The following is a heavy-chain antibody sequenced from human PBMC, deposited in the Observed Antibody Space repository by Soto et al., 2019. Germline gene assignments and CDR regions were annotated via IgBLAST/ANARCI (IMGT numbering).Heavy chain of an antibody. V-gene: IGHV3-30*18. Sequence: GGSLRLSCAASGFTFSDYGMHWVRQAPGKGLEWVAVVSYDGTRTYYADSVKGRFTISRDNFKNTLYLQMNSLRAEDTAVYYCAKVPFTSSWYQQPLDLWGQGTTVTVSS. D-gene: IGHD6-19*01. CDR2: VSYDGTRT. CDR1: GFTFSDYG. CDR3: AKVPFTSSWYQQPLDL. J-gene: IGHJ6*02.